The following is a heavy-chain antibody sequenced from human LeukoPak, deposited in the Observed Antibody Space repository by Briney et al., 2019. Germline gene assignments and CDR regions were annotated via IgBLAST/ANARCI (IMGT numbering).Heavy chain of an antibody. Sequence: SETLSLTCTVSGVSISSGDYDWSWIRQPPGKGLEWIGYIYYSGSTYYNPSLKSRVTISVDTSKNQFSLKLSSVTAAVTAVYYCARGNYGTGYWGQGTLVTVSS. CDR1: GVSISSGDYD. J-gene: IGHJ4*02. CDR2: IYYSGST. D-gene: IGHD4-17*01. V-gene: IGHV4-30-4*01. CDR3: ARGNYGTGY.